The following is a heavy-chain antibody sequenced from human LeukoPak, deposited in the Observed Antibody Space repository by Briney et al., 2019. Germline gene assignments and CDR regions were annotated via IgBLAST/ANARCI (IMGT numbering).Heavy chain of an antibody. V-gene: IGHV1-18*01. Sequence: ASVKVSCKASGYTFTSYGISWVRQAPGQGLEWMGWISAYNGNTNYAQKLQGRVTMTADTSTSTAYMELRSLRSDDTAVYYCARDYYDSSGYGGSYYYGMDVWGQGTTVTVSS. D-gene: IGHD3-22*01. CDR2: ISAYNGNT. CDR3: ARDYYDSSGYGGSYYYGMDV. CDR1: GYTFTSYG. J-gene: IGHJ6*02.